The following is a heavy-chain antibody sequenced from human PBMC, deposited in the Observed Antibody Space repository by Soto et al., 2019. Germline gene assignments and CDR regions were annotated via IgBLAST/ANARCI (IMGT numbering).Heavy chain of an antibody. CDR1: GFTFSSYS. Sequence: GGSLRLSCAASGFTFSSYSMNWVRQAPGKGLEWVSYISSSSSTIYYADSVKGRFTISRENAKNSLYLQMNSLRDEDTAVYYCARVGPWDAASYSSSWYLGDYYYYYGMDIWGQGTTVTVSS. CDR2: ISSSSSTI. D-gene: IGHD6-13*01. CDR3: ARVGPWDAASYSSSWYLGDYYYYYGMDI. V-gene: IGHV3-48*02. J-gene: IGHJ6*02.